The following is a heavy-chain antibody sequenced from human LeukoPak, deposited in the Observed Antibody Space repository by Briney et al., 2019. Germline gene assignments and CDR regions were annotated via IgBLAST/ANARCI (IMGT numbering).Heavy chain of an antibody. CDR2: SYPGDSDT. V-gene: IGHV5-51*01. CDR3: ARTRGYSGYHSYYFDY. J-gene: IGHJ4*02. CDR1: GYSFTSNW. D-gene: IGHD5-12*01. Sequence: GESLKISCKGSGYSFTSNWIAWVRQMPGRGLEWMGISYPGDSDTRYSPSFQGQVIISADKSITTAYLQWSSLKASDTAMYYCARTRGYSGYHSYYFDYWGQGTLVTVSS.